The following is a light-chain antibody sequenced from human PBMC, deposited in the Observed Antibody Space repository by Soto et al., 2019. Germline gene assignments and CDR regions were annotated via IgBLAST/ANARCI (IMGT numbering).Light chain of an antibody. J-gene: IGKJ1*01. CDR1: QSVSNNY. CDR2: GAS. V-gene: IGKV3-20*01. CDR3: QQYGSSGT. Sequence: EVVLSQSPATLSLSPGERATLSCRASQSVSNNYLAWYQQKPGQAPRLLIYGASNRATGIPDRFSGSGSGTDFTPTISRLEPEDFAVYYCQQYGSSGTFGQGTKVDIK.